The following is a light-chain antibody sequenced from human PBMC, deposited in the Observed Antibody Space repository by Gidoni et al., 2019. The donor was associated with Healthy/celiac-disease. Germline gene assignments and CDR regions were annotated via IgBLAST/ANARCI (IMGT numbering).Light chain of an antibody. V-gene: IGKV2-28*01. CDR3: MQALQTPVT. CDR1: QSLLHSNGYNY. CDR2: FGS. Sequence: DIVMTQPPLSLPVTPGEPASISCRSSQSLLHSNGYNYLDWYLQKPGQSPQLLIYFGSNRASGVPDRFSGSGSGTDFTLKISRVEAEDVGVYYCMQALQTPVTFGQGTKLEIK. J-gene: IGKJ2*01.